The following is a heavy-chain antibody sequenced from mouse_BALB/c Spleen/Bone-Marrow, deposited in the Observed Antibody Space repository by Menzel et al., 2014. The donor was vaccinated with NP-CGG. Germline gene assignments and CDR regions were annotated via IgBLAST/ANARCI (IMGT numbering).Heavy chain of an antibody. CDR2: IYYSGTI. CDR3: ARELYYFDY. V-gene: IGHV3-5*02. CDR1: GISITTGNYR. Sequence: EVKVIESGPGLVKPSQTVSLTCTVTGISITTGNYRWSWIRQFPGNKLEWIGYIYYSGTITYNPSLTSRTTITRDTSKNQFFLEMNSLTAEDTATYYCARELYYFDYWGQGTTLTVSS. J-gene: IGHJ2*01.